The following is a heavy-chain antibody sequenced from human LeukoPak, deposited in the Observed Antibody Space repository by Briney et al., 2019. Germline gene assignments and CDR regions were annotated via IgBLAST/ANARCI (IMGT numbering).Heavy chain of an antibody. V-gene: IGHV1-18*04. CDR2: ISAYNSNT. D-gene: IGHD6-19*01. CDR3: ARAPSSGWSLYYFDY. J-gene: IGHJ4*02. CDR1: GYTFTSYG. Sequence: GASVKVSCKASGYTFTSYGISWVRQAPGQGLEWMGWISAYNSNTNYAQKLQGRVTMTTDTSTSTAYMELRSLRSDDTAVYYCARAPSSGWSLYYFDYWGQGTLVTVSS.